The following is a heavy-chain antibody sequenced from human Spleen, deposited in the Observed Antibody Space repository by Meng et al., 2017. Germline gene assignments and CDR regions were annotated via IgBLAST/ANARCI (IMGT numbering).Heavy chain of an antibody. D-gene: IGHD6-19*01. CDR1: GYSISSGYY. CDR3: ARDHPGQWLGFDY. Sequence: SETLSLTCTVSGYSISSGYYWGWIRQPPGKGLEWIGSIYHSGSTYYNPSLKSRVTISVDTSKNQFSLKLSSVTAADTAVYYCARDHPGQWLGFDYWGQGTLVTVSS. CDR2: IYHSGST. J-gene: IGHJ4*02. V-gene: IGHV4-38-2*02.